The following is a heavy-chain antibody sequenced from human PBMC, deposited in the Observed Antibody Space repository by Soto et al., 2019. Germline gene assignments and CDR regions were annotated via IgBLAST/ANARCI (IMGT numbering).Heavy chain of an antibody. CDR1: GYTFTSYD. CDR3: AREGGYSYGFGY. CDR2: MNANSGNT. J-gene: IGHJ4*02. V-gene: IGHV1-8*01. Sequence: QVQLVQSGAEVKKPGASVKVSCKASGYTFTSYDINWVRQATGQGLEWMGWMNANSGNTAYAQKFQGRVTMTRNTSIGTAYMELSSLRFEDTAVYYCAREGGYSYGFGYWGQGTLVTVSS. D-gene: IGHD5-18*01.